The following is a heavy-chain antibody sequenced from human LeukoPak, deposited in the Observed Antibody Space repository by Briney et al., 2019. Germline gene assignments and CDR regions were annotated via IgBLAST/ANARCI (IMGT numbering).Heavy chain of an antibody. Sequence: SETLSLTCTVSGGSISSYYWSWIRQPPGKGLEWIGYIYYSGSTNYNPSLKSRVTISVDTSKNQFSLKLSSVTAADTAVYYCARDGYYYGSGSYYYFDYWGQGTLVTVSS. J-gene: IGHJ4*02. CDR1: GGSISSYY. CDR2: IYYSGST. CDR3: ARDGYYYGSGSYYYFDY. D-gene: IGHD3-10*01. V-gene: IGHV4-59*01.